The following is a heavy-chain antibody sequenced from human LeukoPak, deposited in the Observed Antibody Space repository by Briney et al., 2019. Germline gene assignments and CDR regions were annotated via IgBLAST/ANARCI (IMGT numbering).Heavy chain of an antibody. V-gene: IGHV3-20*04. CDR2: INWNGGST. Sequence: GGSLRLSCAASGFTFDDYGMSWVRQAPGKGLEWVSGINWNGGSTGYADSVKGRFTISRDNAKNSLYLQMNSLRAEDTALYYCARGLGSGWSDAFDIWGQGTMVTVSS. CDR3: ARGLGSGWSDAFDI. CDR1: GFTFDDYG. J-gene: IGHJ3*02. D-gene: IGHD6-19*01.